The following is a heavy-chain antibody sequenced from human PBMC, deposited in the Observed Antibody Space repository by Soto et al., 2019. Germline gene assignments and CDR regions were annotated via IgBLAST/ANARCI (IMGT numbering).Heavy chain of an antibody. D-gene: IGHD7-27*01. J-gene: IGHJ4*01. CDR2: IYSGGSA. V-gene: IGHV4-4*07. CDR3: VKDHPALGAFDF. CDR1: GVSITSAF. Sequence: ETLSFSGIVSGVSITSAFWSWLREPAGKRPEYLGRIYSGGSANQNPSLKRRLSMSIDTSKNQCSLSLTSVTSADAAVYDCVKDHPALGAFDFWGHGILVTVSS.